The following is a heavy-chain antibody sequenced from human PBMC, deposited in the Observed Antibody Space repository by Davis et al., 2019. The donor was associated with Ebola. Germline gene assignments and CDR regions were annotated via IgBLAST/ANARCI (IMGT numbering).Heavy chain of an antibody. V-gene: IGHV4-34*01. D-gene: IGHD3-22*01. Sequence: SETLSLTCAVYGGSFSGYYWSWIRQPPGKGLEWIGEINHSGSSNYNPSLKSRVTISVDTSKNQFSLKLSSVTAADTAVYYCARRGIYYDSSGYYHGAFDIWGQGTMVTVSS. J-gene: IGHJ3*02. CDR3: ARRGIYYDSSGYYHGAFDI. CDR1: GGSFSGYY. CDR2: INHSGSS.